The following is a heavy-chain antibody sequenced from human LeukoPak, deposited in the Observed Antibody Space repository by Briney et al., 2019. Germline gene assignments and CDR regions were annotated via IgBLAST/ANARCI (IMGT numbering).Heavy chain of an antibody. J-gene: IGHJ6*03. Sequence: SETLSLTCTVSGGSISSYYWSWIRQPPGKGLEWIGYIYTSGSTNYNPSLKSRVTISVDTSKNQFSLKLSSVTAADTAVYYCARLQDYYYYYYMDVWGKGTTVTVSS. CDR2: IYTSGST. CDR1: GGSISSYY. V-gene: IGHV4-4*09. CDR3: ARLQDYYYYYYMDV.